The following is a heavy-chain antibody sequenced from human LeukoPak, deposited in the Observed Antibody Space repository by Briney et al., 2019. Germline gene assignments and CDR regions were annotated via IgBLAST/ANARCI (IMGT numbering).Heavy chain of an antibody. CDR2: IIPIFGTA. J-gene: IGHJ6*02. V-gene: IGHV1-69*06. CDR3: ATDGVAGYYYYYGMDV. D-gene: IGHD6-19*01. CDR1: GGTFSSYA. Sequence: SVKVSCKASGGTFSSYAISWVRQAPGQGLEWMGGIIPIFGTANYAQKFQGRVTMTEDTSTDTAYMELSSLRSEDTAVYYCATDGVAGYYYYYGMDVWGQGTTVTVSS.